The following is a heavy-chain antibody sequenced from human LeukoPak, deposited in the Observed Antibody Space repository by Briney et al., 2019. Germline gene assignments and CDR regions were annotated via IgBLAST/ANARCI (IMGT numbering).Heavy chain of an antibody. D-gene: IGHD6-19*01. CDR3: AREHTPFGSGCTAAY. CDR1: GFSVTSIY. Sequence: GGSLRLSCVASGFSVTSIYMSWVRQAPGKGLEWVSYISPSSSTIYYADSGKGRFTISRDNAKNSLYLQMNSLRAEDTAVYYCAREHTPFGSGCTAAYWGQGTLVTVSS. J-gene: IGHJ4*02. CDR2: ISPSSSTI. V-gene: IGHV3-48*01.